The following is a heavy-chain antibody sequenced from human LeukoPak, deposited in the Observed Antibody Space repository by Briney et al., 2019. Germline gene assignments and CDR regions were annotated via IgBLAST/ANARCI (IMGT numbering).Heavy chain of an antibody. D-gene: IGHD6-13*01. V-gene: IGHV4-39*01. CDR2: IYYSGST. CDR1: GGSISSSSYY. Sequence: SETLSLTCTVSGGSISSSSYYWGWIRQPPGKGLEWIGSIYYSGSTYYNPSLKSRVTISVDTSKNQFSLKLSSVTAADTAVYYCAKRGESSSWYYFDYWGQGTLVTVSP. J-gene: IGHJ4*02. CDR3: AKRGESSSWYYFDY.